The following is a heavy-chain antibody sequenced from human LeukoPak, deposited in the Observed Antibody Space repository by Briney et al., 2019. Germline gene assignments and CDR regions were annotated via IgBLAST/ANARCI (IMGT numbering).Heavy chain of an antibody. CDR2: IDHSGST. J-gene: IGHJ4*02. D-gene: IGHD6-25*01. V-gene: IGHV4-34*01. CDR3: ARRPDFDY. Sequence: SETLSLTCAVYGGSFSGYYWSWIRQPPGKGLEWIGEIDHSGSTNYNPSLKSRVTISVDTSKNQFSLKLSSVTAADTAVYYCARRPDFDYWGQGTLVTVSS. CDR1: GGSFSGYY.